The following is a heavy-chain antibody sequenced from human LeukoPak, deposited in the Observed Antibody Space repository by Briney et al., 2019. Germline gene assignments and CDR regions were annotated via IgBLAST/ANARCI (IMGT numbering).Heavy chain of an antibody. V-gene: IGHV3-21*01. CDR1: GFTLSSYS. CDR2: ISSSSSYI. Sequence: GGSLRLSCAASGFTLSSYSMNWVRQAPGKGLEWVSSISSSSSYIYYADSVKGRFTISRDNAKNSLYLQMNSLRAEDTAVYYCARDYRSLAAGAGTAFDIWGQGTMVTVSS. D-gene: IGHD6-13*01. J-gene: IGHJ3*02. CDR3: ARDYRSLAAGAGTAFDI.